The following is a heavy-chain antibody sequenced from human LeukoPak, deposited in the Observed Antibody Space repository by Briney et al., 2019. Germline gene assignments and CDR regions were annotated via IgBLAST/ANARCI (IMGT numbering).Heavy chain of an antibody. D-gene: IGHD6-19*01. J-gene: IGHJ4*02. CDR3: AEIAVAGSGEHDY. CDR2: IIPIFGIA. V-gene: IGHV1-69*04. Sequence: SVKVSCKASGGTFSSYAISWVRQAPGQGLERMGRIIPIFGIANYAQKFQGRVTITADKSTSTAYMELSSLRSEDTAVYYCAEIAVAGSGEHDYWGQGTLVTVSS. CDR1: GGTFSSYA.